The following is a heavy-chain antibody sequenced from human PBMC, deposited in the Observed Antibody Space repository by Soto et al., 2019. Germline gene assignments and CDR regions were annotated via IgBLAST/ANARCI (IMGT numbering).Heavy chain of an antibody. CDR1: GFTFSSYA. CDR2: ISGSGGST. J-gene: IGHJ6*02. Sequence: PGGSLRLSCAASGFTFSSYAMSWVRQAPGKGLEWVSAISGSGGSTYYADSVKGRFTISRDNSKNTLYLQMNSLRAEDTAVYYCAKDLSWSWFGELFFYYYYGMDVWGQGTTVTV. D-gene: IGHD3-10*01. CDR3: AKDLSWSWFGELFFYYYYGMDV. V-gene: IGHV3-23*01.